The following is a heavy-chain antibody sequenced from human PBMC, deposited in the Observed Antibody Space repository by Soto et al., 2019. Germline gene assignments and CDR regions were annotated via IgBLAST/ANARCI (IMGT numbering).Heavy chain of an antibody. D-gene: IGHD2-15*01. J-gene: IGHJ4*02. CDR1: GFTFSSDW. CDR2: INSDGSST. Sequence: EVQLVESGGGLVQPGGSLRLSCAVSGFTFSSDWMHWVRQAPGKGLVWVSRINSDGSSTSYADSVKGRFTISRDNAKNTLYLQMNSLKDEDTAVYYCASTVVTGYWGQGTLLTVSS. V-gene: IGHV3-74*01. CDR3: ASTVVTGY.